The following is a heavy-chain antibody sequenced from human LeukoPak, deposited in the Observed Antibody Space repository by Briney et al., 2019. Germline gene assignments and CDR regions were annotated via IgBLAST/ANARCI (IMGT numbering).Heavy chain of an antibody. CDR2: IYRGGST. V-gene: IGHV3-53*01. D-gene: IGHD2/OR15-2a*01. CDR3: ASAREYCESAEGYEYFQH. J-gene: IGHJ1*01. Sequence: PRGSLRLSSAPSRFTAGTNSTSSVRQSPRKGLERVSVIYRGGSTYYADSVNGRFTISRDNPRNSLFLQMKSLRVEDTALYYCASAREYCESAEGYEYFQHWGQGTLVTVSS. CDR1: RFTAGTNS.